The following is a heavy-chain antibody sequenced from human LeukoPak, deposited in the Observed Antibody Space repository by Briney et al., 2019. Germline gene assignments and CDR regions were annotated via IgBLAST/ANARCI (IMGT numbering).Heavy chain of an antibody. CDR1: GGSISSHY. D-gene: IGHD3-10*01. V-gene: IGHV4-59*11. J-gene: IGHJ4*02. CDR3: ARSYNSGSYYPFYFDS. Sequence: SETLSLTCTVSGGSISSHYWSWIRQPPGKGLEWIGHIYYTGNTNYGPSLMSRVTISVDTSKNYFSLKLNSVTAADTAVYYCARSYNSGSYYPFYFDSWGQGALVTVSS. CDR2: IYYTGNT.